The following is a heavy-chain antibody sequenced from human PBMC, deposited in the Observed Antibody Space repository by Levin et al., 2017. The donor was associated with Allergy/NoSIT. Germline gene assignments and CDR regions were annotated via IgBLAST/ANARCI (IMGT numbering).Heavy chain of an antibody. CDR1: GGSISSGSYY. D-gene: IGHD3-9*01. CDR3: ARISGYDILTGYSNDAFDI. V-gene: IGHV4-61*02. J-gene: IGHJ3*02. Sequence: ASETLSLTCTVSGGSISSGSYYWSWIRQPAGKGLEWIGRIYTSGSTNYNPSLKSRVTISVDTSKNQFSLKLSSVTAADTAVYYCARISGYDILTGYSNDAFDIWGQGTMVTVSS. CDR2: IYTSGST.